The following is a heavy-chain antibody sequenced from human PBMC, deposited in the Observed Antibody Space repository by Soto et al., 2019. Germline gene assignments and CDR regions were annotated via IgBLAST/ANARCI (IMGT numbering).Heavy chain of an antibody. CDR2: ISYDGSNK. CDR3: AKEKRDYYGSGCYCIRAFDI. J-gene: IGHJ3*02. D-gene: IGHD3-10*01. V-gene: IGHV3-30*18. Sequence: QVQLVESGGGVVQPGRSLRLSCAASGFTFSSYGMHWVRQAPGKGLEWVAVISYDGSNKYYADSVKGRFTISRDKSKNTLDLQMNSLRAEDTAVYYCAKEKRDYYGSGCYCIRAFDIWGQGTMVTVSS. CDR1: GFTFSSYG.